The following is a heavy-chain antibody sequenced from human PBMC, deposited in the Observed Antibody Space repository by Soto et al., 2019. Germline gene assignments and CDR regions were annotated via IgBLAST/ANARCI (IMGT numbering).Heavy chain of an antibody. V-gene: IGHV1-69*12. CDR1: GGTFSSYA. Sequence: QVQLVQSGAEVKKPGSSVKVSCKASGGTFSSYAISWVRQAPGQGLEWMGGSIPIFGTADYAQKFQGRVTIPADESTSTGNMELSSLRSEDTAVYYCASHYDSSGYYYRGLDYWGQGTLVTVSS. CDR3: ASHYDSSGYYYRGLDY. J-gene: IGHJ4*02. D-gene: IGHD3-22*01. CDR2: SIPIFGTA.